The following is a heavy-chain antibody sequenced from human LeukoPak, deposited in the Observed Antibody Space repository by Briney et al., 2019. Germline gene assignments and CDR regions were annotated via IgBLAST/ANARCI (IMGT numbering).Heavy chain of an antibody. CDR2: IYHSGST. CDR3: ARSSGWSYYYYYYMDV. CDR1: GYSISSGYY. J-gene: IGHJ6*03. V-gene: IGHV4-38-2*01. D-gene: IGHD3-22*01. Sequence: PSETLSLTCAVSGYSISSGYYWGWIRQPPGKGLEWIGSIYHSGSTYYNPSLKSRVTISVDTSKNQFSLKLSSVTAADTAVYYCARSSGWSYYYYYYMDVWGKGTTVTVSS.